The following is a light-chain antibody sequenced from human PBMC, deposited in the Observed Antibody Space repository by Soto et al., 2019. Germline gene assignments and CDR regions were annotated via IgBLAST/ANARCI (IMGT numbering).Light chain of an antibody. CDR3: SAYTSGSTVI. CDR2: DVT. CDR1: INDVCGYDY. V-gene: IGLV2-14*03. Sequence: QSALTQPASVSGSPGQSITISCGGTINDVCGYDYVSWYQHHPGKAPKLIIYDVTYRPSGVSDRFSGSKSGNTASLTISGLQAEDEAHYYCSAYTSGSTVIFGGGTKLTVL. J-gene: IGLJ2*01.